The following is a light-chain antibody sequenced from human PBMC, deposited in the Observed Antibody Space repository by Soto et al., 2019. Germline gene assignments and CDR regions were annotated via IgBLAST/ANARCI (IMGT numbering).Light chain of an antibody. Sequence: EIVLTQSPGTLSLSPGERATVSCRASQSVSSSYLAWYQQKPGQAPRLLIYGASSRATGIPDRFSGSGSGTDFTLTISRLEPEDFATYYCQQYGSYLITFGQGTRLEI. V-gene: IGKV3-20*01. J-gene: IGKJ5*01. CDR3: QQYGSYLIT. CDR1: QSVSSSY. CDR2: GAS.